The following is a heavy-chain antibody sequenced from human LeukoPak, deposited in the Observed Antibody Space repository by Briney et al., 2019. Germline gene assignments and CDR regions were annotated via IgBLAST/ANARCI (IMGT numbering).Heavy chain of an antibody. Sequence: ASVKVSCTASGYTFTNYDVHWVRQAPGQRLEWMGWINPNNGGSVSAQAFQGRVTMTRDTSISTAYMDLMSLTSDDTAVYYCARDYGSGYFDYWGQGSLVTVSS. J-gene: IGHJ4*02. V-gene: IGHV1-2*02. CDR2: INPNNGGS. CDR3: ARDYGSGYFDY. CDR1: GYTFTNYD. D-gene: IGHD3-10*01.